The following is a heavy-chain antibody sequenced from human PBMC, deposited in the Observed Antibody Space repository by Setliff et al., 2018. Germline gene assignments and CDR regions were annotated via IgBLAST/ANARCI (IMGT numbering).Heavy chain of an antibody. J-gene: IGHJ6*02. CDR2: ISAYNGHT. V-gene: IGHV1-18*01. CDR1: GYSFSDSA. Sequence: ASVKVSCKASGYSFSDSAVNWVRQAPGQGLEWMGWISAYNGHTYSAQKFQARVTLTTDTSTNMAYMELRGLRSDDTAMFYCARVVYYASGSSLSYGMDVWGQGTAVTVS. D-gene: IGHD3-10*01. CDR3: ARVVYYASGSSLSYGMDV.